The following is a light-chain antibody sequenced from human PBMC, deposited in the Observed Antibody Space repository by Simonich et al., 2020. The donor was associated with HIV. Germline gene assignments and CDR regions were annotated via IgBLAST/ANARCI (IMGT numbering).Light chain of an antibody. Sequence: DIQMTQSPSSVSASVGGSVTISCLAGQGISSWLAWYQQKPGKPPKLLIYDASSLQSGVPSRFSGSGSGTNFTLTISSLHPEDFATYYCQQANSFPPTFGQGTKLEIK. V-gene: IGKV1-12*01. CDR2: DAS. CDR3: QQANSFPPT. J-gene: IGKJ2*01. CDR1: QGISSW.